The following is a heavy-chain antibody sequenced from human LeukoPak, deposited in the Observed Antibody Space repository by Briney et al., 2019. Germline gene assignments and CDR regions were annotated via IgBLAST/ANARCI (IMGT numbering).Heavy chain of an antibody. D-gene: IGHD3-10*01. J-gene: IGHJ4*02. CDR3: ARGKSVNYYGQDY. V-gene: IGHV1-2*02. CDR1: GYTFTGYY. Sequence: ASVKVSCKASGYTFTGYYMYWVRQAPGQGLEWMGWINPNSGGTNYAQKFQGRITMTRDTSISTAYMELSRLRSDDTAVYHCARGKSVNYYGQDYWGQGTLVTVSS. CDR2: INPNSGGT.